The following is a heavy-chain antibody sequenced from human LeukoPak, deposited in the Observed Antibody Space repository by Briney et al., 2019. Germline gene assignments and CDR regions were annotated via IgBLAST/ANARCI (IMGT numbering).Heavy chain of an antibody. Sequence: GASVKVSCKASGCTFTSYDINWVRQATGQGLEWMGWMNPNSGNTGFAQKFQGRVTMTRNTSISTVYMELSSLRSEDTAVYYCASGLFGIAVAGYWGQGTLVTVSS. CDR1: GCTFTSYD. D-gene: IGHD6-19*01. V-gene: IGHV1-8*01. CDR2: MNPNSGNT. CDR3: ASGLFGIAVAGY. J-gene: IGHJ4*02.